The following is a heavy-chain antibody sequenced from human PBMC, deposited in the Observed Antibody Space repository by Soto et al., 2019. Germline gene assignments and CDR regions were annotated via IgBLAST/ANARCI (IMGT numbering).Heavy chain of an antibody. J-gene: IGHJ4*02. CDR2: INAGNGNT. CDR1: GYTFTSYA. D-gene: IGHD7-27*01. Sequence: QVQLVQSGAEVKKPGASVKVSCKASGYTFTSYAMHWVRQAPEQRLEWMGWINAGNGNTKYSQKFQGRVTITRDTSASTAYMELSSLRSEDTAVYYCARVDERWGPIDYWGQGTLVTVSS. CDR3: ARVDERWGPIDY. V-gene: IGHV1-3*01.